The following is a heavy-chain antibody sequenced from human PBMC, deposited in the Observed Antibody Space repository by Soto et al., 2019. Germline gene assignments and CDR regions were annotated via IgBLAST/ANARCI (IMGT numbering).Heavy chain of an antibody. J-gene: IGHJ1*01. V-gene: IGHV3-23*01. CDR1: GFIFSTYA. D-gene: IGHD2-8*01. CDR2: LSGSGDNT. Sequence: EVQLLESGGGLVQPGGSLRLSCAASGFIFSTYAMSWGRQAPGKGLEWVLVLSGSGDNTYYTDSVKGRFTISRDNSKKMLYLQMNSLRAEDTAVYYCAKDWGYGTNDGCYEYFQDWGQGTLVTVSS. CDR3: AKDWGYGTNDGCYEYFQD.